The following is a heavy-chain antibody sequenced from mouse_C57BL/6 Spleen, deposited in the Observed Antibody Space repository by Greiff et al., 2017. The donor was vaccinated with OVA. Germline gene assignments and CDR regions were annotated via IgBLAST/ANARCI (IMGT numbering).Heavy chain of an antibody. CDR3: ARRYHWYFDV. V-gene: IGHV1-15*01. J-gene: IGHJ1*03. D-gene: IGHD5-1-1*01. Sequence: VQLQESGAELVRPGASVTLSCKASGYTFTDYEMHWVKQTPVHGLEWIGAIDPETGGTAYNQKFKGKAILTADKSSSTAYMELRSLTSEDSAVYYCARRYHWYFDVWGTGTTVTVSS. CDR2: IDPETGGT. CDR1: GYTFTDYE.